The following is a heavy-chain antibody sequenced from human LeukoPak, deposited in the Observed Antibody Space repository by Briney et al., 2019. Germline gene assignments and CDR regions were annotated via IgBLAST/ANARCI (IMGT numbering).Heavy chain of an antibody. Sequence: GGSLRLSCAASGFTFSTYTMNWVRQPPGKGLEWVSNIATSSSTIYYADSVKGRFTISRDNAKNSLYLQMNSLRAEDTAVYYCARDEMATSYPYYYYGMDVWAQGTTVTVPS. CDR3: ARDEMATSYPYYYYGMDV. CDR1: GFTFSTYT. CDR2: IATSSSTI. V-gene: IGHV3-48*01. J-gene: IGHJ6*02. D-gene: IGHD5-24*01.